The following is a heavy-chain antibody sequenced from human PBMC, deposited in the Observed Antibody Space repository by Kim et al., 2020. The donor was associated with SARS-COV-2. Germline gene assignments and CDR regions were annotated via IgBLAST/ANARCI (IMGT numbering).Heavy chain of an antibody. CDR1: GFTFSNYS. Sequence: GGSLRLSCAASGFTFSNYSMTWVRRAPGKGLAWMSYISSTSTTTFYADSVKGRFTISRDNAENLVYLQLSSLRDEDTAVYYCVRGPFVGVPTDIEYYYYGLDLWAERPTLTVPS. CDR2: ISSTSTTT. CDR3: VRGPFVGVPTDIEYYYYGLDL. D-gene: IGHD2-2*01. J-gene: IGHJ6*01. V-gene: IGHV3-48*02.